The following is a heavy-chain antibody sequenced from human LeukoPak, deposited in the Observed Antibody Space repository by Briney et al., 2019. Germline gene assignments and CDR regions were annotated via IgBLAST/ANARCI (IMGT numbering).Heavy chain of an antibody. Sequence: SETLSLTCSVSGGSISSSNYYWGWIRQPPGKGLEWIGSIYYSGSTYYNPSLKSRVTIFVDTSKNQFSLKLSSVTAADTAVYYCASITTVTYVDYWGQGTLVTVSS. CDR2: IYYSGST. CDR3: ASITTVTYVDY. D-gene: IGHD4-17*01. V-gene: IGHV4-39*01. CDR1: GGSISSSNYY. J-gene: IGHJ4*02.